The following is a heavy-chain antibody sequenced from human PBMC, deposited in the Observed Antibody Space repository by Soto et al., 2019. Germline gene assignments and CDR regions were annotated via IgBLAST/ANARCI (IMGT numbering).Heavy chain of an antibody. CDR1: GYTFTSYA. Sequence: ASVKVSCKASGYTFTSYAMHWVRQAPGQRLEWMGWINAGNGNTKYSQKFQGRVTITRDTSASTAYMELSSLRSEDTAVYYCARGNDFWSGYPPGAFDIWGQGTMVTVSS. J-gene: IGHJ3*02. CDR3: ARGNDFWSGYPPGAFDI. CDR2: INAGNGNT. D-gene: IGHD3-3*01. V-gene: IGHV1-3*01.